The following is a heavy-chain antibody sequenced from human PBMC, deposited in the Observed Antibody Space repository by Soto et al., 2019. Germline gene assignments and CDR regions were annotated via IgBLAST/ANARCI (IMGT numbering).Heavy chain of an antibody. CDR2: ITWHSGSK. D-gene: IGHD1-1*01. V-gene: IGHV3-9*01. CDR1: GFTFDDYA. CDR3: TTTYPNDDSRVVAY. Sequence: EVQLVESGGGLVQPGRSLRLSCAASGFTFDDYAMHSVRQPPGKGLEWGSGITWHSGSKDYADSVKGRFTISRDNRKNSLYLQMNSLRGEDTALYYCTTTYPNDDSRVVAYWGQGTLVTVSS. J-gene: IGHJ4*02.